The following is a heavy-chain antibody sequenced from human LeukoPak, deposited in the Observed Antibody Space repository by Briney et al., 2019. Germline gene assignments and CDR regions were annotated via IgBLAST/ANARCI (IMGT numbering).Heavy chain of an antibody. D-gene: IGHD6-6*01. V-gene: IGHV3-30*02. CDR2: IRYDGSNK. Sequence: PGGSLRLSCAASGFSFSSYWMSWVRQAPGKGLEWVAFIRYDGSNKYYADSVKGRFTVSRDNARSSVYLQMNSLRAEDTAVYSCARGPEGDSSSSIYYYFDFWGQGTLVTVSS. J-gene: IGHJ4*02. CDR3: ARGPEGDSSSSIYYYFDF. CDR1: GFSFSSYW.